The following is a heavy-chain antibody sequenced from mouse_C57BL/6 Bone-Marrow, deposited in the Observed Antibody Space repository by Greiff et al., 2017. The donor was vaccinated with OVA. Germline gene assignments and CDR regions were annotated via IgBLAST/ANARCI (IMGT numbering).Heavy chain of an antibody. CDR2: INPSNGGT. CDR1: GYTFTSYW. CDR3: ARRGITTGYYYAMDY. J-gene: IGHJ4*01. V-gene: IGHV1-53*01. Sequence: VQLQQPGTELVKPGASVKLSCKASGYTFTSYWMHWVKQRPGQGLEWIGNINPSNGGTNYNEKFKSEATLTVDKSSSTAYMQLSSLTSEDSAVYYCARRGITTGYYYAMDYWGQGTSVTVSS. D-gene: IGHD2-4*01.